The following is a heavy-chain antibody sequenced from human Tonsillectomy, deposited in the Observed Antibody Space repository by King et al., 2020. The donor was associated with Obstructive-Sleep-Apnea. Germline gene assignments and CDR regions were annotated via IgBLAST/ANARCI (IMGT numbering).Heavy chain of an antibody. V-gene: IGHV4-34*01. CDR1: GGSFSGYY. CDR2: INHSGST. Sequence: VQLQQWGAGLLKPSETLSLTCAVYGGSFSGYYWSWIRQPPGKGLEWIGEINHSGSTNYNPSLKSRVTISVDTSKNQFSLKLSSVTAADTAVYYCATSQGNYYYGMDVWGQGTTVTVSS. CDR3: ATSQGNYYYGMDV. J-gene: IGHJ6*02.